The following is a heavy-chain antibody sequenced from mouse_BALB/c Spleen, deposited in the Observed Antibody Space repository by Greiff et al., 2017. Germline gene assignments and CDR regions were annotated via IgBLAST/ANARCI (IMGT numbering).Heavy chain of an antibody. CDR1: GFTFTDYY. V-gene: IGHV7-3*02. J-gene: IGHJ3*01. CDR2: IRNKANGYTT. Sequence: EVKLMESGGGLVQPGGSLRLSCATSGFTFTDYYMSWVRQPPGKALEWLGFIRNKANGYTTEYSASVKGRFTISRDNSQSILYLQMNTLRAEDSATYYCARDNYGFAYWGQGTLVTVSA. D-gene: IGHD1-1*01. CDR3: ARDNYGFAY.